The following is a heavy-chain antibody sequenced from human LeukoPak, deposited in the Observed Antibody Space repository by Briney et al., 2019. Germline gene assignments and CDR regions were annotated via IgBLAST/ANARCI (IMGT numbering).Heavy chain of an antibody. J-gene: IGHJ5*02. CDR2: IYHTGST. V-gene: IGHV4-30-2*01. D-gene: IGHD2-2*01. Sequence: PSQTLSLTCDVSGGSISSGLYSWSWIRQPLGKGLEWIGDIYHTGSTYYNPSLKSRVTISVDTSKNQFSLRLSSVTAADTAVYYCARLQYCSGTSYYWFDPWGQGTLVTVSS. CDR3: ARLQYCSGTSYYWFDP. CDR1: GGSISSGLYS.